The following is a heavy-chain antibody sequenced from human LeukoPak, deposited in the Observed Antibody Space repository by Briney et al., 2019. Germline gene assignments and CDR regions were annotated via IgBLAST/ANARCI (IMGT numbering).Heavy chain of an antibody. CDR2: IHTSGST. Sequence: SETLSLTCTVSGGSISSYYWSWIRQPPGKGLEWIGYIHTSGSTNYNPSLKSRVTISVDTSKNQFSLKLSSVTAADTAVYYCARQPMNEYSSSGFDYWGQGTLVTVSS. CDR1: GGSISSYY. D-gene: IGHD6-6*01. CDR3: ARQPMNEYSSSGFDY. J-gene: IGHJ4*02. V-gene: IGHV4-4*09.